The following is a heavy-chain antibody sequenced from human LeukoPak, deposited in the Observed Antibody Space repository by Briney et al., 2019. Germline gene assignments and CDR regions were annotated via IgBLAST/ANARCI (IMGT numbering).Heavy chain of an antibody. D-gene: IGHD2-2*01. V-gene: IGHV3-30*04. J-gene: IGHJ6*02. CDR3: ARAKQGYCSSTSCYARDYYYYYGMDV. Sequence: PGRSLRLSCAASGFTFSSYAMHWVRQAPGKGLEWVAVISYDGSNKYYADSVKGRFTISRDNSKNTLYLQMNSLRAEDTAVYYCARAKQGYCSSTSCYARDYYYYYGMDVWGQGTTVIVSS. CDR2: ISYDGSNK. CDR1: GFTFSSYA.